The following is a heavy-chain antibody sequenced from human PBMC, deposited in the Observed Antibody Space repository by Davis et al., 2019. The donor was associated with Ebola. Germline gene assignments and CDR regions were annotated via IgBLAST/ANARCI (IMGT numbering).Heavy chain of an antibody. CDR1: GFTFSGYD. J-gene: IGHJ4*02. CDR2: IWDDGSTK. V-gene: IGHV3-33*01. CDR3: ATTPQYSSGQNKPFDY. D-gene: IGHD6-19*01. Sequence: GGSLRLSCAASGFTFSGYDMNWVRQAPGKGLQWVAAIWDDGSTKYYADSVKGRFTISRDNSKNTLYLQMNSLRAEDTAVYYCATTPQYSSGQNKPFDYWGQGTLVTVSS.